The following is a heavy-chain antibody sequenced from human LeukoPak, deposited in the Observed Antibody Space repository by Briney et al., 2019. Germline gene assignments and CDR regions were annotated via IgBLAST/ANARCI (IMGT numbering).Heavy chain of an antibody. V-gene: IGHV1-2*02. CDR1: GYTFTGYY. CDR2: INPDSGGT. Sequence: ASVKVSCKASGYTFTGYYMHWVRQAPGQGLEWMGWINPDSGGTNYAQKFQGRVTMTRDTSISTAYMELSRLRSDDTAVYYCARAFPGGRLDDYGDYNWFDPWGREPWSPSPQ. J-gene: IGHJ5*02. CDR3: ARAFPGGRLDDYGDYNWFDP. D-gene: IGHD4-17*01.